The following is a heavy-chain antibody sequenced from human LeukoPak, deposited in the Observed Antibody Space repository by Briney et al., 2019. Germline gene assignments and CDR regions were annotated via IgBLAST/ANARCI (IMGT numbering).Heavy chain of an antibody. D-gene: IGHD4-17*01. CDR1: GGTFSSYA. Sequence: SVKVSCKASGGTFSSYAISWVRQAPGQGLEWMGGIIPIFGTANYAQKFQGRVTITTDESTSTAYMELSSLRSEDTAVYYCARVGGHDYGDHAFDYWGQGTLVTVSS. J-gene: IGHJ4*02. CDR2: IIPIFGTA. CDR3: ARVGGHDYGDHAFDY. V-gene: IGHV1-69*05.